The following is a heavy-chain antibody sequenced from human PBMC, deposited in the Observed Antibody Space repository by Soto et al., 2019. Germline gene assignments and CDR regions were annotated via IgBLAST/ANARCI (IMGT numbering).Heavy chain of an antibody. CDR1: GGTFSSYA. CDR2: IIPIFGTA. J-gene: IGHJ4*02. CDR3: ARDGSNKYYFDY. V-gene: IGHV1-69*13. Sequence: SVKVSCKASGGTFSSYAISWVRQAPGQGLEWMGGIIPIFGTANYAQKFQGRVTITADESTSTAYMELSSLRSEDTAVYYCARDGSNKYYFDYWGQGTLVTVS. D-gene: IGHD2-2*03.